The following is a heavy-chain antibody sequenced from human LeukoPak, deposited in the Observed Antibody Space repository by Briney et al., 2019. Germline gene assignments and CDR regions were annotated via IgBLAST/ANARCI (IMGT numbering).Heavy chain of an antibody. CDR1: GYTFANYW. J-gene: IGHJ4*02. CDR2: IYPGDSDT. CDR3: ARPLDFCSGGSCPLNY. Sequence: GESLKISCKGSGYTFANYWIAWVRQMPGKGLEWMGIIYPGDSDTRYSPSFQGQVTISADKSFSTAYLQWSSLKASDTAMYFCARPLDFCSGGSCPLNYWGQGTLVTVSS. V-gene: IGHV5-51*01. D-gene: IGHD2-15*01.